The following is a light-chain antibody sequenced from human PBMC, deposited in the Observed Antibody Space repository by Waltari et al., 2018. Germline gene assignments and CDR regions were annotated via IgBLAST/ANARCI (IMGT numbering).Light chain of an antibody. CDR1: GSDMGVYNY. V-gene: IGLV2-8*01. J-gene: IGLJ1*01. Sequence: QSALTQPPSASGSPGQSVPISCIGLGSDMGVYNYVYWYRQYPGKAPKLMLYEVNKRPSGVPVRFSGSKSGDTASLTVSGLQAEDEADYYCAAYAGSNTFFGTGTRVSVL. CDR2: EVN. CDR3: AAYAGSNTF.